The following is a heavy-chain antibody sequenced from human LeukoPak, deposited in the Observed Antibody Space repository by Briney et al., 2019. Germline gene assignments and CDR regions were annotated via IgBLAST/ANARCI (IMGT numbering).Heavy chain of an antibody. D-gene: IGHD2-15*01. CDR3: ARDKGGNYDY. V-gene: IGHV3-7*01. Sequence: QSGGSLRLSCAASGFTFSNYAMSWVRQAPGKGLEWVANIKQDGSEKYYVDSVKGRFTISRDNAKNSLYLQMNSLRAEDTAVYYCARDKGGNYDYWGQGTLVTVSS. CDR2: IKQDGSEK. J-gene: IGHJ4*02. CDR1: GFTFSNYA.